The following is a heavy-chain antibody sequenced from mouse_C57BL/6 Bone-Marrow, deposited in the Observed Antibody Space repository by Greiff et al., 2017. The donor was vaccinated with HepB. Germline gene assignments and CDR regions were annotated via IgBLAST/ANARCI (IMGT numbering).Heavy chain of an antibody. CDR1: GFTFSSYG. D-gene: IGHD2-4*01. J-gene: IGHJ3*01. V-gene: IGHV5-6*01. CDR2: ISSGGSYT. Sequence: EVMLVESGGDLVKPGGSLKLSCAASGFTFSSYGMSWVRQTPDKRLEWVATISSGGSYTYYPDSVKGRFTISRDNAKNTLYLQMSSLTSEDTAMYYGAVYDYDEAWFAYWGQGTLVTVSA. CDR3: AVYDYDEAWFAY.